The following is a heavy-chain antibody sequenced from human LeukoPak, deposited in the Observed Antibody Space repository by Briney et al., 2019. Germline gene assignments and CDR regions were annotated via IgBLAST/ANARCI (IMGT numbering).Heavy chain of an antibody. CDR1: GFTFSSYG. Sequence: GRSLRLSCAASGFTFSSYGMHWVRQAPGKGLEWVAVISYDGSNKYYADSVKGRFTISRDNSKNTLYLQMNSLRAEDTAVYYCAKDAGYCSGGSCFFIDYWGQGTLVTVSS. CDR2: ISYDGSNK. J-gene: IGHJ4*02. V-gene: IGHV3-30*18. D-gene: IGHD2-15*01. CDR3: AKDAGYCSGGSCFFIDY.